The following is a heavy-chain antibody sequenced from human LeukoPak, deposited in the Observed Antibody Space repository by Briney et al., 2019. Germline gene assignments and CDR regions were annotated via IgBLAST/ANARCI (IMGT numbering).Heavy chain of an antibody. CDR3: ARAFYGSVPFDY. CDR1: GYTFSSYS. V-gene: IGHV3-48*01. D-gene: IGHD3-10*01. J-gene: IGHJ4*02. Sequence: GGSLRLSCAASGYTFSSYSTSWVRQAPGKGLEWVSYISSSSSSIYYADSVKGRFTISRDNAKSSLYLQMNSLRAEDTAVYYCARAFYGSVPFDYWGQGTLVTVSS. CDR2: ISSSSSSI.